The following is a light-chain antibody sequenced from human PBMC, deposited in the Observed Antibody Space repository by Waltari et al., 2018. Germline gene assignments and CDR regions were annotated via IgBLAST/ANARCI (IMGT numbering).Light chain of an antibody. V-gene: IGLV2-11*01. J-gene: IGLJ3*02. CDR2: DVS. Sequence: QSALTQPRSVSGSPGQSVTISCTGPSSDVGGYNSVSCYQQHPGKAPKLRIYDVSKRPSGVPDRFSGSKSGNTASLTISGLQAEDEADYYCCSYAGSYTFAVFGGGTKLTVL. CDR3: CSYAGSYTFAV. CDR1: SSDVGGYNS.